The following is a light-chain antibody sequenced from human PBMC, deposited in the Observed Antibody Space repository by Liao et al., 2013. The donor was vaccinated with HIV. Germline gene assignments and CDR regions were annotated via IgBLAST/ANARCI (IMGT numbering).Light chain of an antibody. J-gene: IGLJ3*02. CDR3: QAWDSSTAV. Sequence: SYELTQPPSVSVSPGQTATITCSGDKLGNKYVCWYQQKAGQSPVLVIYQDSKRHSGIPERFSGSNSGNTATLTISGTQATDEAVYYCQAWDSSTAVFGGGTKLTVL. CDR1: KLGNKY. V-gene: IGLV3-1*01. CDR2: QDS.